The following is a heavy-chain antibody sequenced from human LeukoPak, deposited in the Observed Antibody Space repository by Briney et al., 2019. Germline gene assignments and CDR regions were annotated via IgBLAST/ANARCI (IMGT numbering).Heavy chain of an antibody. Sequence: PGGSLRLSCAASGFTFSSYAMSWVRQAPGKGLEWVSAISGSGGSTYYAGSVKGRFTISRDNSKNTLYLQMNSLRAEDTAVYYCAKDPLGIAVADDAFDIWGQGTMVTVSS. J-gene: IGHJ3*02. CDR3: AKDPLGIAVADDAFDI. CDR2: ISGSGGST. V-gene: IGHV3-23*01. CDR1: GFTFSSYA. D-gene: IGHD6-19*01.